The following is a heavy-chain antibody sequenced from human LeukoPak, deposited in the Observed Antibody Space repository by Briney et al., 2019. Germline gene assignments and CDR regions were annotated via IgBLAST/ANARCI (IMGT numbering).Heavy chain of an antibody. D-gene: IGHD3-22*01. J-gene: IGHJ4*02. Sequence: PGGSLRLSCVASGFTFSSYSMNWVRQAPGKGLEWVSYISSISSIIFYADSVKGRFTVSRDNAKNSLYLQMNSLRAEDTAVYYCATRPPHYFDTADYWGQGTLVTVSS. CDR1: GFTFSSYS. V-gene: IGHV3-48*01. CDR3: ATRPPHYFDTADY. CDR2: ISSISSII.